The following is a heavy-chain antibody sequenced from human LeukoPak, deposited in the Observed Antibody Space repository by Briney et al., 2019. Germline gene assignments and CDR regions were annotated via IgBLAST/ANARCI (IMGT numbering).Heavy chain of an antibody. CDR2: IGTAGDT. CDR3: ARGRCGGDCYSD. V-gene: IGHV3-13*04. J-gene: IGHJ4*02. Sequence: GGSLRLSCAASGFTFSSYDMHWVRQATGKGLEWVSAIGTAGDTYYPGSVKGRFTISRENAKNSLYLQMNSLRAEDTAAYYCARGRCGGDCYSDWGQGTLVTVSS. D-gene: IGHD2-21*02. CDR1: GFTFSSYD.